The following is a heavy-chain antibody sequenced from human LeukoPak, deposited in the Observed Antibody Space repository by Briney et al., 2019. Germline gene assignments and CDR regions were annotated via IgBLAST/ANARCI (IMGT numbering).Heavy chain of an antibody. V-gene: IGHV3-74*01. Sequence: GGSLRLSCVASGFTFSSHWMYWVRQAPGKGLVWVSRINSDGSSTNYADSVKGRFTIPRDNAKNTLYMQMSSLRAEDTAVYYCTTWTSHWGQGTLVTVSS. J-gene: IGHJ4*02. D-gene: IGHD3/OR15-3a*01. CDR3: TTWTSH. CDR2: INSDGSST. CDR1: GFTFSSHW.